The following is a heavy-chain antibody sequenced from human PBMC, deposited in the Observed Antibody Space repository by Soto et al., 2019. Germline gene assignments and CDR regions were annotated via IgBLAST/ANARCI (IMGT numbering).Heavy chain of an antibody. J-gene: IGHJ3*02. Sequence: GASVKVSCKASGYTFTGYYMHWVRQAPGQGLEWMGWISPNSGGTNYAQKFQGWVTMTRDTSISTAYMELSRLRSDDTAVYYCARVRTQQLASDAFDIWGQGTMVTVSS. CDR1: GYTFTGYY. V-gene: IGHV1-2*04. D-gene: IGHD6-13*01. CDR2: ISPNSGGT. CDR3: ARVRTQQLASDAFDI.